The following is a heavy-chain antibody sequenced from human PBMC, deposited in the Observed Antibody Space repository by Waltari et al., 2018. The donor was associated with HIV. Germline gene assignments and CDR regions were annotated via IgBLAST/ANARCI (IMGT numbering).Heavy chain of an antibody. CDR3: ARDSNGLDY. J-gene: IGHJ4*02. D-gene: IGHD4-4*01. Sequence: HVQLLQSGPGLVTSSQTLSITCAISGDSVSTDSAAWNWIRLSPPGRLEWLGRTYHRSKRLQLYAPSVRGRIRVDVDTSVNHFSLHLDSVTPDDTAVYYCARDSNGLDYWGQGTVVTVSS. V-gene: IGHV6-1*02. CDR2: TYHRSKRLQ. CDR1: GDSVSTDSAA.